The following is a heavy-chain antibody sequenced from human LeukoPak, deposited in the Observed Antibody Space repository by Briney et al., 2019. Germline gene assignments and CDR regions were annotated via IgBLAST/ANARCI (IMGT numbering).Heavy chain of an antibody. D-gene: IGHD3-22*01. J-gene: IGHJ3*02. CDR3: ARERWRRWLLILDAFDI. V-gene: IGHV4-61*02. CDR1: GGSISSGSYY. CDR2: IYTSGST. Sequence: PSETLSLTCTVSGGSISSGSYYWSWIRQPAGKGLEWIGRIYTSGSTNYNPSLKSRVTMSVDTSKNQFSLKLSSVTAADTAVYYCARERWRRWLLILDAFDIWGQGTMVTVSS.